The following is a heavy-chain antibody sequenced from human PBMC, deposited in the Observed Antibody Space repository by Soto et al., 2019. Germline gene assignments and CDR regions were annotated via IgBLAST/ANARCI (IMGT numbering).Heavy chain of an antibody. J-gene: IGHJ3*02. D-gene: IGHD6-19*01. Sequence: GGSLRLSCAASGFTFSSYSMNWVRQAPGKGLEWVSYISSSSSTIYYADSVKGRFTISRDNAKNSLYLQMNSLRAEDTAVYYCARGPHIAVAGTGGAFDIWGQGTMVTVSS. CDR1: GFTFSSYS. CDR2: ISSSSSTI. V-gene: IGHV3-48*01. CDR3: ARGPHIAVAGTGGAFDI.